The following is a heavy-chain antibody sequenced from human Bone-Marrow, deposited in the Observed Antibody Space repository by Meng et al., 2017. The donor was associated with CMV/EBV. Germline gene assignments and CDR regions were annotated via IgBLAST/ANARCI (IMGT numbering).Heavy chain of an antibody. Sequence: ASVKVSCKASGYTFTGYYMRWVRQAPGQGLEWMGWINPNSGGTNYAQKFQGRVTMTRDTSISTAYMELSRLRSDDTAVYYCARDLGNMVRGGSSYYWGQGTLVTVSS. J-gene: IGHJ4*02. V-gene: IGHV1-2*02. D-gene: IGHD3-10*01. CDR3: ARDLGNMVRGGSSYY. CDR1: GYTFTGYY. CDR2: INPNSGGT.